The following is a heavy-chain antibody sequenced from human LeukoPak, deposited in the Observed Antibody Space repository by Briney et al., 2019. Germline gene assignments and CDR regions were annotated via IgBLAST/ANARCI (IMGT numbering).Heavy chain of an antibody. CDR1: GFSVSSNY. V-gene: IGHV3-66*01. Sequence: PGGSLRLSCAASGFSVSSNYMSWVRQAPGKGLEWVSVIYSGGSTYYADSVKGRFTISRDNSKNTLYLQMNSLRAEDTAVYYCAKDGFDYYDSSGYYYFNYWGQGTLVTVSS. CDR3: AKDGFDYYDSSGYYYFNY. CDR2: IYSGGST. J-gene: IGHJ4*02. D-gene: IGHD3-22*01.